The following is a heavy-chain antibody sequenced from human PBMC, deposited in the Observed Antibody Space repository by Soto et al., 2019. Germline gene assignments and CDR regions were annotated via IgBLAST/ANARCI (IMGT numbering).Heavy chain of an antibody. Sequence: ASVKVSCKASGGTFSSYAISWVRQAPGQGLEWMGGIIPIFGTANYAQKFQGRVTITADESTSTAYMELSSLRSEDTAVYYCARDHPAWFDPWGQGTLVTVSS. V-gene: IGHV1-69*13. J-gene: IGHJ5*02. CDR1: GGTFSSYA. CDR3: ARDHPAWFDP. CDR2: IIPIFGTA.